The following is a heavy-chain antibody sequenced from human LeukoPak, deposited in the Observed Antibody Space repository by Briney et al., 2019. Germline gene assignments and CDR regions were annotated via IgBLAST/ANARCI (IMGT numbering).Heavy chain of an antibody. J-gene: IGHJ6*02. CDR2: IKSKTDGGTT. CDR3: TTTTVTNSYYYYGMDV. CDR1: GFTFSRYS. Sequence: GGSLRLSCAASGFTFSRYSMNWVRQAPGKGLEWVGRIKSKTDGGTTDYAAPVKGRFTISRDDSKNTLYLQMNSLKTEDTAVYYCTTTTVTNSYYYYGMDVWGQGTTVTVSS. V-gene: IGHV3-15*07. D-gene: IGHD4-17*01.